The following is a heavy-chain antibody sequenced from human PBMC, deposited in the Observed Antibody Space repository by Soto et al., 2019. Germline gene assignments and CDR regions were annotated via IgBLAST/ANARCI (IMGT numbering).Heavy chain of an antibody. CDR1: GGSFSGYY. CDR2: IYYSGST. J-gene: IGHJ3*02. D-gene: IGHD3-3*01. Sequence: SSETLSLTCAVYGGSFSGYYWGWIRQPPGKGLEWIGSIYYSGSTYYNPSLKSRVTISVDTSKNQFSLKLSSVTAADTAVYYCARLSYYDFWSGYKRDDAFDIWGQGTMVTVSS. CDR3: ARLSYYDFWSGYKRDDAFDI. V-gene: IGHV4-39*01.